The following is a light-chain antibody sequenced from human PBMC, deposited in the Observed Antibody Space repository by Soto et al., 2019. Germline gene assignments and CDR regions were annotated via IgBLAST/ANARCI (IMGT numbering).Light chain of an antibody. CDR1: QSVSSSY. J-gene: IGKJ2*01. CDR2: AAS. V-gene: IGKV3-20*01. CDR3: QQYDNSLYT. Sequence: IVLTQSPGTLSLSPGERATLSCRASQSVSSSYLVWYQQKPGQAPRLLIYAASSKATGIQDRFSGSGSGTDFTLTISRLEPEDFSIYYGQQYDNSLYTFGQGTKVEIK.